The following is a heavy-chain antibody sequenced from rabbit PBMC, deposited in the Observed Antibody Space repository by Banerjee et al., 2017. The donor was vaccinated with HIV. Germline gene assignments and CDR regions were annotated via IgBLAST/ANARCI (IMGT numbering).Heavy chain of an antibody. V-gene: IGHV1S45*01. J-gene: IGHJ3*01. CDR3: ARESTDGTGYGCWDL. D-gene: IGHD6-1*01. Sequence: QEQLEESGGDLVKPEGSLTLTCTASGFSFSSRYWICWVRQAPGKGLEWIACIWTGSGTIYYASWAKGRFTISRSTSLNTVDLKMTSLTAADTATYFCARESTDGTGYGCWDLWGQGTLVTVS. CDR2: IWTGSGTI. CDR1: GFSFSSRYW.